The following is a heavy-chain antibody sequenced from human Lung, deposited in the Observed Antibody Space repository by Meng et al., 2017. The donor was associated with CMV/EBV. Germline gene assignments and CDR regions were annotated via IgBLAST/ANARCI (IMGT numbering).Heavy chain of an antibody. V-gene: IGHV2-5*02. Sequence: QISAKESGPTLVKPTHTLTRTGTFSGFSLSTSEVGVGWIRQPPGKALEWLAVIYWDDDKRYSPSLKSRLTITKDTSKNQVVLTLTNMDPVDTATYYCALFTRSWFDPWGQGTLVTVSS. CDR2: IYWDDDK. J-gene: IGHJ5*02. CDR1: GFSLSTSEVG. CDR3: ALFTRSWFDP. D-gene: IGHD2-2*01.